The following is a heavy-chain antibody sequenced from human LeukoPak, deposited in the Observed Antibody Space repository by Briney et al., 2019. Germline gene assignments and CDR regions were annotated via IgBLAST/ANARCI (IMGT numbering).Heavy chain of an antibody. CDR2: IYTSGST. Sequence: SETLSLTCTVSGGSISSGSYYWSWIRQPAGKGLEWIGRIYTSGSTNYNPSLKSRVTISVDTSKNQFSLKLSSVTAADTAVYYCARASGQIYYWGQGTLVTVSS. D-gene: IGHD6-25*01. J-gene: IGHJ4*02. V-gene: IGHV4-61*02. CDR1: GGSISSGSYY. CDR3: ARASGQIYY.